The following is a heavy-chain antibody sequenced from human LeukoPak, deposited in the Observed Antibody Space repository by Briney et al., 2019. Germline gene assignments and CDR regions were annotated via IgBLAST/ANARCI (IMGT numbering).Heavy chain of an antibody. CDR3: AREHAYYDFWSGYFDY. D-gene: IGHD3-3*01. CDR2: IYYSGST. V-gene: IGHV4-59*01. CDR1: GGSFSSYY. J-gene: IGHJ4*02. Sequence: SETLSLTCAVYGGSFSSYYWSWIRQSPGKGLEWIGYIYYSGSTNYNPSLKSRVTISVDTSKNQFSLKLSSVTAADTAVYYCAREHAYYDFWSGYFDYWGQGTLVTVSS.